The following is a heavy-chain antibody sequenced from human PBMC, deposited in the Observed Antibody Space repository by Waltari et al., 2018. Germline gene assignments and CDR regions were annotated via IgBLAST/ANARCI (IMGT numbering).Heavy chain of an antibody. CDR1: GFTFSSYG. CDR2: IWYDGSNK. J-gene: IGHJ4*02. D-gene: IGHD1-26*01. Sequence: QVQLVESGGGVVQPGRSLRLSWAASGFTFSSYGTHWVRPAPGKGLEWVAVIWYDGSNKYYADSVKGRFTISRDNSKNTLYLQMNSLRAEDTAVYYCARELIVGAGGVGYWGQGTLVTVSS. CDR3: ARELIVGAGGVGY. V-gene: IGHV3-33*01.